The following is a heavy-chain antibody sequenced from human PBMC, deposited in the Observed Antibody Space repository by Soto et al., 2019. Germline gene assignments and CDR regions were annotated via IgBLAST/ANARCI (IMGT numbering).Heavy chain of an antibody. J-gene: IGHJ4*02. V-gene: IGHV3-9*01. CDR3: ARGPTRDADYFDS. CDR2: ISWNSDSI. Sequence: SLRLSCAASGFTLDDYAMHWVRQAPGKGLEWVSGISWNSDSIDYADSVKGRFTISRDDAKNSLFVQMNSLTAEDTAVYYCARGPTRDADYFDSWGRGTLVTVSS. D-gene: IGHD2-2*01. CDR1: GFTLDDYA.